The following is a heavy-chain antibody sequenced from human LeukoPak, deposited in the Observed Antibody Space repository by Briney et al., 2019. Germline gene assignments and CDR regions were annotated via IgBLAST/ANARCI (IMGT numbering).Heavy chain of an antibody. D-gene: IGHD2-2*01. V-gene: IGHV3-23*01. Sequence: PGGSLRLSCAASGFTFSSYPVTWVRQAPGKGLEWVSLIGGSGGSTYYANSVKGRFTISRDDSKNTLYLQMNSLRADDTAIYHCAYAFDYWGQGTLVTVSS. J-gene: IGHJ4*02. CDR1: GFTFSSYP. CDR3: AYAFDY. CDR2: IGGSGGST.